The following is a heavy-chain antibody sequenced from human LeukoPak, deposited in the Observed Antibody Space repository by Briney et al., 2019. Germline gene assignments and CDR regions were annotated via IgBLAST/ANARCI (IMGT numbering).Heavy chain of an antibody. J-gene: IGHJ4*02. CDR1: GYSFTSYY. V-gene: IGHV1-46*01. CDR2: INPSGGST. CDR3: ARDREGATPGLYYFDY. Sequence: GASVKVSCKASGYSFTSYYMHWVRQAPGQGLEWMGIINPSGGSTSYAQKFQGRVTMTRDMSTSTVYMELSSLRSEDTAVYYCARDREGATPGLYYFDYWGQGTLVTVSS. D-gene: IGHD5-12*01.